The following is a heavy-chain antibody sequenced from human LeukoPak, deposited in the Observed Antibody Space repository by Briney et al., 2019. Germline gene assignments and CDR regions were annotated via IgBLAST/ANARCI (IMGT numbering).Heavy chain of an antibody. Sequence: SETLSLTCTVSGYSISSGYYWGWIRQPPGKGLEWIGSIYHSGSTYYNPSLKSRVTISVDTSKNQSSLKLSSVTAADTAVYYCARVKAVAGTMDFDYWGQGTLVTVSS. CDR3: ARVKAVAGTMDFDY. CDR1: GYSISSGYY. CDR2: IYHSGST. D-gene: IGHD6-19*01. V-gene: IGHV4-38-2*02. J-gene: IGHJ4*02.